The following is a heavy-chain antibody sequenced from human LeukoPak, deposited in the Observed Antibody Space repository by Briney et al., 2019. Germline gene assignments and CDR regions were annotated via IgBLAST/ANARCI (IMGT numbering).Heavy chain of an antibody. Sequence: SETLSLTCAVSGGSISSSNWWSWVRQPPGKGLEWIGEIYHSGSTNYNPSLKSRVTISVDKSKNQFSLKLSSVTAADTAVYYCARDLYYDSSGYRRLGAFDIWGQGTMVTVSS. V-gene: IGHV4-4*02. CDR2: IYHSGST. CDR3: ARDLYYDSSGYRRLGAFDI. CDR1: GGSISSSNW. D-gene: IGHD3-22*01. J-gene: IGHJ3*02.